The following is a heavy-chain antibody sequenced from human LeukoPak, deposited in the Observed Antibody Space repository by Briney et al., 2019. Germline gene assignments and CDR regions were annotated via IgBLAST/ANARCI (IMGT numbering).Heavy chain of an antibody. V-gene: IGHV3-23*01. CDR1: GFTFSSYA. J-gene: IGHJ4*02. Sequence: PGGSLRLACAASGFTFSSYAMSWVRQAPGKGLEWVSAISGSGGSTYYADSVKGRFTISRDNSKNTLYLQMNSLRVEDRAVYYCAKVVSSEGYWGQGTLVTVSS. CDR2: ISGSGGST. CDR3: AKVVSSEGY.